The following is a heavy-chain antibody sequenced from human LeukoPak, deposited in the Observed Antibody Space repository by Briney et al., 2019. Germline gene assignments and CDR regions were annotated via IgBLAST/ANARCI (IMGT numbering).Heavy chain of an antibody. Sequence: GRSLRLSCAASGFTFSSYSMNWVRQAPGKGLEWVSYISSSSSNTNYADSVKGRFTISRDNAKNSLYLQMNSLRAEDTAVYYCAELGITMIGGVWGKGTTVTISS. D-gene: IGHD3-10*02. CDR2: ISSSSSNT. V-gene: IGHV3-48*04. J-gene: IGHJ6*04. CDR3: AELGITMIGGV. CDR1: GFTFSSYS.